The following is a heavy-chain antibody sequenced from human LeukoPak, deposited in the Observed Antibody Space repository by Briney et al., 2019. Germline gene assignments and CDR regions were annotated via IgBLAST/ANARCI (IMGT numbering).Heavy chain of an antibody. V-gene: IGHV4-4*02. CDR3: VSSDSSGSSYDY. J-gene: IGHJ4*02. Sequence: PSGTLSLTCAVSGGSVSSSNWWSWVRQPPGKGLEWIGEIYHSGSTNYNPSLKSRVTISVDKSKNQYSLKLSSVTAADTAVYYCVSSDSSGSSYDYWGQGTLVTVSS. D-gene: IGHD3-22*01. CDR1: GGSVSSSNW. CDR2: IYHSGST.